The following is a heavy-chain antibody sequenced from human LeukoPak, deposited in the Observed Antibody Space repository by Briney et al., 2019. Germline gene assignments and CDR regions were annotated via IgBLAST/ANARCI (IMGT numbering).Heavy chain of an antibody. J-gene: IGHJ4*02. CDR1: GYTFTGYY. CDR3: ARGTQTIFGVIDY. D-gene: IGHD3-3*01. CDR2: IHPNNGGT. V-gene: IGHV1-2*02. Sequence: ASVKVSCKTSGYTFTGYYMHWVRQAPGQGLVWRGWIHPNNGGTIYARSFQGRVTMTSDTSISTAYLELNSLISDDTAMYFCARGTQTIFGVIDYWGQGTLVTVSS.